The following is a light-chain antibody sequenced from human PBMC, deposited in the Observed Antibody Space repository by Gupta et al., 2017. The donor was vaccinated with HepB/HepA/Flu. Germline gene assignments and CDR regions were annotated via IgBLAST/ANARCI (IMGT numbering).Light chain of an antibody. J-gene: IGLJ3*02. CDR3: QGRDGSRDHRV. CDR2: DDS. CDR1: NTGSKS. V-gene: IGLV3-21*02. Sequence: SSVLTQPHSLSVAPGHTPRITFGVTNTGSKSLDWYQHKPGQAPMLVVYDDSDRPAGIPERFSGANSVSTATLTISRVEDGDEAEYFCQGRDGSRDHRVFGGGIKLTVL.